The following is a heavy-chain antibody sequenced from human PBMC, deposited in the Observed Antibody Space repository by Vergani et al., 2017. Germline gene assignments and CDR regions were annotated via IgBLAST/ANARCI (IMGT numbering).Heavy chain of an antibody. D-gene: IGHD6-13*01. J-gene: IGHJ6*02. CDR1: GGSISSYY. CDR2: IYYSGST. CDR3: ARVVAAAGTLWYYGMDV. V-gene: IGHV4-59*01. Sequence: QVQLPESGPGLVKPSETLSLPCTVSGGSISSYYWSWIRQPPGKGLEWIGYIYYSGSTNYNPSLKSRVTITVDTSKNQFSLKLSSVTAADTAVYYCARVVAAAGTLWYYGMDVWGQGTTVTVSS.